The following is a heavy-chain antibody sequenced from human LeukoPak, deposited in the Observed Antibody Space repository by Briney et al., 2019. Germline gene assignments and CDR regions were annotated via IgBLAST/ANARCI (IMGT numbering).Heavy chain of an antibody. J-gene: IGHJ4*02. CDR2: IIPILGIA. Sequence: GASVKVSCKASGGTFSSYAISWVRQAPGQGLEWMGRIIPILGIANYAQKFQGRVTITADKSTSTAYMELSSLRSEDTAVYYCAREPWFGELSYFDYWGQGTLVTVSS. V-gene: IGHV1-69*04. CDR3: AREPWFGELSYFDY. CDR1: GGTFSSYA. D-gene: IGHD3-10*01.